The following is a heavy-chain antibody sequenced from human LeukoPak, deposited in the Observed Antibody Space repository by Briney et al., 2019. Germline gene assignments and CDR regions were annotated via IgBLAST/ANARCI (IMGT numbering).Heavy chain of an antibody. D-gene: IGHD5-24*01. CDR3: AKAGGGSGYNPLGY. CDR2: ISYDGSNK. CDR1: GFTFSSYA. Sequence: PGGSLRLSCAASGFTFSSYAMHWVRQAPGKGLEWVAVISYDGSNKYYADSVKGRFTISRDNSKNTFYLQMNSLRDEDTALYYCAKAGGGSGYNPLGYWGQGTLATVSS. V-gene: IGHV3-30-3*01. J-gene: IGHJ4*02.